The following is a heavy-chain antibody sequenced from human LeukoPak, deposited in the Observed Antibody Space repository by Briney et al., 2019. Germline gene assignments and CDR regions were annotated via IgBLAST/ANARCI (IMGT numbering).Heavy chain of an antibody. CDR2: ISYDGSNK. D-gene: IGHD1-1*01. Sequence: SGGSLRLSCAASGFTFSSYGMHWVRQAPGKGLEWVAVISYDGSNKYYADSVKGRFTISRDNSKNTLYLQMNSLRAEDTAVYYCAKSSERLSWGQGTLVTVSS. V-gene: IGHV3-30*18. CDR1: GFTFSSYG. CDR3: AKSSERLS. J-gene: IGHJ4*02.